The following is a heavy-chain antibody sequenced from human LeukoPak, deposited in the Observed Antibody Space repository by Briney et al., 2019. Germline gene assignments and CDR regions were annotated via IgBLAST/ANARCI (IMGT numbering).Heavy chain of an antibody. CDR3: ARVDPAASYAFDI. D-gene: IGHD2-2*01. CDR2: INPNSGGT. V-gene: IGHV1-2*02. Sequence: GASVKVSCKASGYSFIGYQMHWVRQAPGQGLEWMGWINPNSGGTIYAQKFQGRVTMARDTSISTAYMGLSRLRSDDTAVYYCARVDPAASYAFDIWGQGTMVTVSS. J-gene: IGHJ3*02. CDR1: GYSFIGYQ.